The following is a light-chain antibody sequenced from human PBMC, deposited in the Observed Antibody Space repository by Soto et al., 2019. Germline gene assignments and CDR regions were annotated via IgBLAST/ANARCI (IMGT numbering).Light chain of an antibody. CDR1: QGIISY. J-gene: IGKJ4*01. Sequence: DIQLTQSPSFLSASVGDRVTITCRASQGIISYLAWYQQKPGKAPKLLIYAASTLQSGVPSRFGGSGSGTEFTLTISSLRPEDFATYYCQQVKSYPLTSGGGTKVEIK. CDR3: QQVKSYPLT. V-gene: IGKV1-9*01. CDR2: AAS.